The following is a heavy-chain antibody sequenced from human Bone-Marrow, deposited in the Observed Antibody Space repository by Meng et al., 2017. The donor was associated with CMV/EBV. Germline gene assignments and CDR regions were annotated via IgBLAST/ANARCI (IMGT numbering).Heavy chain of an antibody. CDR2: IKQDGSEK. Sequence: GGSLRLSCAASGFTFSSYWMSWVRQAPGKGLEWVANIKQDGSEKYYVDSVKGRFTISIDNAKNSLYLQINSLRVEDTAVYYCATYYYDSSGYYPLGYWGPGNRVTGSS. J-gene: IGHJ4*02. CDR1: GFTFSSYW. CDR3: ATYYYDSSGYYPLGY. V-gene: IGHV3-7*01. D-gene: IGHD3-22*01.